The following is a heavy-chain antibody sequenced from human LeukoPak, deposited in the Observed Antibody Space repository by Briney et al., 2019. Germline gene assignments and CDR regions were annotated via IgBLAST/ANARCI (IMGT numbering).Heavy chain of an antibody. CDR1: GFTFGIYA. J-gene: IGHJ4*02. D-gene: IGHD4-17*01. Sequence: GGSLRLSCAASGFTFGIYAMGWVRQAPGQGLDWVSAISARDGSTYYADSVKGRFTISRDNSKNTLYLQMNSLRAEDTAVYYCAKLLNDYGDYYFDYWGQGTLVTVSS. CDR3: AKLLNDYGDYYFDY. V-gene: IGHV3-23*01. CDR2: ISARDGST.